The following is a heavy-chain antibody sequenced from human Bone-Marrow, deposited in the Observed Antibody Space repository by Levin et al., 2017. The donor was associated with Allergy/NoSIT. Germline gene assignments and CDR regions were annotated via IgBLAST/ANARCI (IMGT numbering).Heavy chain of an antibody. J-gene: IGHJ5*02. D-gene: IGHD5-18*01. CDR1: GFTFSSYA. V-gene: IGHV3-30-3*01. Sequence: GGSLRLSCAASGFTFSSYAMHWVRQAPGKGLEWVAVISYDGSNKYYADSVKGRSTISRDNSKNTLYLQMNSLRAEDTAVYYCARDTAYTAMEGGWFDPWGQGTLVTVSS. CDR3: ARDTAYTAMEGGWFDP. CDR2: ISYDGSNK.